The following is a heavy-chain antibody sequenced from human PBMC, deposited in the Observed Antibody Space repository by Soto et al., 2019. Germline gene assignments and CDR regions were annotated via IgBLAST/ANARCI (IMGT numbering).Heavy chain of an antibody. CDR3: AHRRGFGELLS. CDR2: IYWNDDK. Sequence: QITLKESGPALVKPTQTLTLTCTFSGFSLTTSGVGVGWIRQPPGKALEWLALIYWNDDKLYSPSLKSRLTIPKDTSKNQVVLTMTNMDPVDTATYYCAHRRGFGELLSWGQGSVVTVSS. J-gene: IGHJ5*02. D-gene: IGHD3-10*01. V-gene: IGHV2-5*01. CDR1: GFSLTTSGVG.